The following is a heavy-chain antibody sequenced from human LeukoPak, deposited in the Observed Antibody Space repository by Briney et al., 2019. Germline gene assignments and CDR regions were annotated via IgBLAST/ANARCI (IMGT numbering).Heavy chain of an antibody. CDR2: FDPEDGET. D-gene: IGHD3-22*01. CDR1: GYTLTELS. V-gene: IGHV1-24*01. Sequence: ASVKVSCKVSGYTLTELSMHWVRQAPGKGFEWMGGFDPEDGETIYAQKFQGRVTMTEDTSTDTAYMELSSLRSEDTAVYYCATKTSYYYDSSGYPYYFDYWGQGTLVTVSS. J-gene: IGHJ4*02. CDR3: ATKTSYYYDSSGYPYYFDY.